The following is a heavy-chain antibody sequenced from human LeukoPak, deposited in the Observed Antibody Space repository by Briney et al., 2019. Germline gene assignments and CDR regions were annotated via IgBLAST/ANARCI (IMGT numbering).Heavy chain of an antibody. D-gene: IGHD6-19*01. J-gene: IGHJ4*02. CDR3: ARESGYSSGWSGTPGQPNSAKGLHLFDY. Sequence: SQTLSLTCAISGDSVSSNNAAWNWIRQSPSRGLEWLGRTYYRSKWYNDYAVSVKSRITINPDTSKNQFSLQLNSVTPEDTAVYYCARESGYSSGWSGTPGQPNSAKGLHLFDYWGQGTLVTVSS. CDR1: GDSVSSNNAA. CDR2: TYYRSKWYN. V-gene: IGHV6-1*01.